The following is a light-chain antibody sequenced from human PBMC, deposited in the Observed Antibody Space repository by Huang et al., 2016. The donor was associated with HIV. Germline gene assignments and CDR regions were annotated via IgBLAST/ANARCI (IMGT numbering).Light chain of an antibody. V-gene: IGKV3-20*01. Sequence: EIVLTQSPGTLSLSPGQRLTLSFRASQTVSNDYLAGYQQKPGQSPRLLIYAASTRAAGVPDRFSGSGSATDFILTVSRLEPEDSAVYYCQQYALSPWTFGHGTKVEI. J-gene: IGKJ1*01. CDR3: QQYALSPWT. CDR1: QTVSNDY. CDR2: AAS.